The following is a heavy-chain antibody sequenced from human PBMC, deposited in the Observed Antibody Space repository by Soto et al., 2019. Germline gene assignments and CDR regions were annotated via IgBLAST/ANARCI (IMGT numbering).Heavy chain of an antibody. Sequence: QVQLQESGPGLVKPSQTLSLTCTVSGGSISSGGYYWSWIRQHPGKGLEWIGYIYYSGGTYYNPSLKSRVTISVDTSKNRFSLKLSSVTAADTAMDYCARGGYYFYYGMDVWGQGTTVTVSS. CDR2: IYYSGGT. D-gene: IGHD3-16*01. V-gene: IGHV4-31*03. CDR1: GGSISSGGYY. CDR3: ARGGYYFYYGMDV. J-gene: IGHJ6*02.